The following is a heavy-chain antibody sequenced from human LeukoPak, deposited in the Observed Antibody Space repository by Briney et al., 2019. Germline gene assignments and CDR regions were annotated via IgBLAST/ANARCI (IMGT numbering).Heavy chain of an antibody. Sequence: SETLSLTCTVSGGSISSYFWSWLRQPPGNALEGIAYIYHSGSTNYNPSLKSRVTKSVDTSKNQCSLKLSSVSAAATAVYYCARGGGYASPIGYWGQGALVTVSS. CDR2: IYHSGST. J-gene: IGHJ4*02. D-gene: IGHD5-12*01. V-gene: IGHV4-59*01. CDR1: GGSISSYF. CDR3: ARGGGYASPIGY.